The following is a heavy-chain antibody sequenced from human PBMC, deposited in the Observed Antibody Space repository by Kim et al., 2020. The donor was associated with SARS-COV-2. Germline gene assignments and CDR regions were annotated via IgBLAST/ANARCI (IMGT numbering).Heavy chain of an antibody. J-gene: IGHJ3*02. CDR3: AREKLVELRGGGAFDI. CDR2: IYYSGST. CDR1: GGSVSSGSYY. V-gene: IGHV4-61*01. D-gene: IGHD1-7*01. Sequence: SETLSLTCTVSGGSVSSGSYYWSWIRQPPGKGLEWIGYIYYSGSTNYNPSLKSRVTISVDTSKNQFSLKLSSVTAADTAVYYCAREKLVELRGGGAFDI.